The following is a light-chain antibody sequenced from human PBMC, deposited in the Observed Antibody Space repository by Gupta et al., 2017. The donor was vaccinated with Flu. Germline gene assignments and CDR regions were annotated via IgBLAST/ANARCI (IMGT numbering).Light chain of an antibody. CDR3: QQYNNWPYT. J-gene: IGKJ2*01. CDR1: QSVSSN. Sequence: PATLSVSPGERATRSCRASQSVSSNLAWYQQKPGQAPRLLIYGASTRATGIPARFSGSGSGTEFTLTISSLQSEDFAVYYCQQYNNWPYTFGQGTKLEIK. V-gene: IGKV3-15*01. CDR2: GAS.